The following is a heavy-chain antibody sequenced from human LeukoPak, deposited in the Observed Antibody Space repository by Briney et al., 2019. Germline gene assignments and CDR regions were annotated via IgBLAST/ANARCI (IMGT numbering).Heavy chain of an antibody. V-gene: IGHV1-69*06. Sequence: ASVKVSCKASGGTFSSYAISWVRQAPGQGLEWMGGVIPIFGTANYAQKFQGRVTITADKSTSTAYMELSSLRSEDTAVYYCARGEHRYYDSSGYYGNYWGQGTLVTVSS. CDR2: VIPIFGTA. D-gene: IGHD3-22*01. CDR1: GGTFSSYA. J-gene: IGHJ4*02. CDR3: ARGEHRYYDSSGYYGNY.